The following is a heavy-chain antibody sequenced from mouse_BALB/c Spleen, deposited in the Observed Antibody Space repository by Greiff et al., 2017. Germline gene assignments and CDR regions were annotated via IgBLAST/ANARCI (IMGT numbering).Heavy chain of an antibody. D-gene: IGHD2-4*01. CDR1: GYTFTSYW. V-gene: IGHV1-87*01. CDR3: ARSGDYVSYYYAMDY. Sequence: QVQLQQSGAELARPGASVKLSCKASGYTFTSYWMQWVKQRPGQGLEWIGAIYPGDGDTRYTQKFKGKATLTADKSSSTAYMQLSSLASEDSAVYYCARSGDYVSYYYAMDYWGQGTSVTVSS. CDR2: IYPGDGDT. J-gene: IGHJ4*01.